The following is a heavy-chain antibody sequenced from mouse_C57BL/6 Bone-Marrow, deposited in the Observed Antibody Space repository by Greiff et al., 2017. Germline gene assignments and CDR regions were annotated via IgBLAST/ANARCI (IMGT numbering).Heavy chain of an antibody. CDR1: GYTFTSYG. D-gene: IGHD2-3*01. Sequence: VQLQQSGAELARPGASVKLSCKASGYTFTSYGISWVKQRTGQGLEWIGEIYPRSGNTYYNEKFKGKATLTADKSSSTAYMELRSLTSEDAAVYFCARCDGYFPWFAYWGQGTLVTVSA. J-gene: IGHJ3*01. CDR3: ARCDGYFPWFAY. V-gene: IGHV1-81*01. CDR2: IYPRSGNT.